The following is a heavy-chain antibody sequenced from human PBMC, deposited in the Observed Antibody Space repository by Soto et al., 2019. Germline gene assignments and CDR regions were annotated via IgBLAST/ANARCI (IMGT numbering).Heavy chain of an antibody. CDR1: GGTISSFG. CDR2: IVPIDGST. D-gene: IGHD2-8*01. CDR3: ARACTKSRRGGVAFDY. Sequence: QVQLVQSGAEVKKPGSSVKVSCTTSGGTISSFGMNWVRQAPGQGLEWMGGIVPIDGSTKYAEKFQGRVTINADASTSTVYMDLSSLRSEDTAVYYCARACTKSRRGGVAFDYWGQGTLLTVSP. V-gene: IGHV1-69*01. J-gene: IGHJ4*02.